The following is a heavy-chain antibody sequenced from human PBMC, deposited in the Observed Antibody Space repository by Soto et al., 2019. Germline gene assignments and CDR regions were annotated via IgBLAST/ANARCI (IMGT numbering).Heavy chain of an antibody. D-gene: IGHD6-19*01. CDR2: ISYDGSNK. CDR1: GFTFSSYG. V-gene: IGHV3-30*18. CDR3: AKDRDSSVWYLDWFDP. Sequence: QVQLVESGGGVVQPGRSLRLSCAASGFTFSSYGMHWVRQAPGKGLEWVAVISYDGSNKYYADSVKGRFTISRDNSKNTLYLQMNSLRAEDTAVYYCAKDRDSSVWYLDWFDPWGQGTLVNVSS. J-gene: IGHJ5*02.